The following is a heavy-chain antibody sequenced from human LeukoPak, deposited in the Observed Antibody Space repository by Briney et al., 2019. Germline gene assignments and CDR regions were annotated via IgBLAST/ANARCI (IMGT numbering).Heavy chain of an antibody. J-gene: IGHJ4*02. CDR1: GGSISSGGYY. V-gene: IGHV4-30-2*01. CDR2: IYHSGST. Sequence: PSQTLSLTCTVSGGSISSGGYYWSWIRQPPGKGLEWIGYIYHSGSTYYNPSLKSRVTISVDRSKNQFSLKLSSVTAADTAVYYCAKDPRWVAAAGRGFDYWGQGTLVTVSS. D-gene: IGHD6-13*01. CDR3: AKDPRWVAAAGRGFDY.